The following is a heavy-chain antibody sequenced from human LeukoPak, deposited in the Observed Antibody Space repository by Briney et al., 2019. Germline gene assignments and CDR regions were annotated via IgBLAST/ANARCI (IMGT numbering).Heavy chain of an antibody. CDR1: GGTFSSYA. CDR3: AREGDSSSVYYGMDV. V-gene: IGHV1-69*04. Sequence: SVKVSCKASGGTFSSYAISWLRQAPGQGLEWMGRIIPILGIANYAQKFQGRVTITADKSTSTAYMELSSLRSEDTAVYYCAREGDSSSVYYGMDVWGQGTTVTVSS. D-gene: IGHD6-6*01. J-gene: IGHJ6*02. CDR2: IIPILGIA.